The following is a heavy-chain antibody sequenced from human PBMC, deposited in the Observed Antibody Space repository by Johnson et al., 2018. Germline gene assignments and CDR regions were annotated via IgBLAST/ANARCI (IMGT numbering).Heavy chain of an antibody. CDR2: ISRNGDTT. D-gene: IGHD3-3*01. CDR1: GFTFSNYP. Sequence: VQLQESGGDLVQPGGSLRLSCAASGFTFSNYPMHWVRQTPGLGLVSVSAISRNGDTTYYATSVKDRFTISRDNSNTILYLQMGSLKPEDVAMYYCARETYGGYDLWGQGTLVTVSS. J-gene: IGHJ4*02. V-gene: IGHV3-64*01. CDR3: ARETYGGYDL.